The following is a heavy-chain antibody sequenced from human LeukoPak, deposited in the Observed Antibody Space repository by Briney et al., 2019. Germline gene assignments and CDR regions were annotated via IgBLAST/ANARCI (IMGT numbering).Heavy chain of an antibody. Sequence: GESLNISCKGSGYSFTSYWIGWVRQVPGKGLEWMGIIYPGDSDTRYSPSFQGQVTISADKSISTAYLQWSSLKASDTAMYYCARVVVAATPWFDPWGQGTLVTVSS. D-gene: IGHD2-15*01. CDR2: IYPGDSDT. J-gene: IGHJ5*02. CDR3: ARVVVAATPWFDP. CDR1: GYSFTSYW. V-gene: IGHV5-51*01.